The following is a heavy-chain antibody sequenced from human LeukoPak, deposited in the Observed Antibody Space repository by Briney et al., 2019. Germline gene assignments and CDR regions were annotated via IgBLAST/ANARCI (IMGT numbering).Heavy chain of an antibody. Sequence: GGSLRLSCAASGFTFSSYSMNWVRQAPGTGLEWVSYISSSSSTIYYADSVKGRFTISRDNSKNTLYLQMGSLRAEDTAVYYCAKDALARGANWFDPWGQGTLVIVSS. V-gene: IGHV3-48*04. J-gene: IGHJ5*02. CDR3: AKDALARGANWFDP. CDR2: ISSSSSTI. CDR1: GFTFSSYS. D-gene: IGHD3-10*01.